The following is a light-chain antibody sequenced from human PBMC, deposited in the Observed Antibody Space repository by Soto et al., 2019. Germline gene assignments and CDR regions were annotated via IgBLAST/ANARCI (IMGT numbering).Light chain of an antibody. V-gene: IGLV2-8*01. Sequence: QSGLTQPPSASGSPGQSVTISCTGTSSDVGNYIYVSWYQQHPGKAPKLIIYEVNKRPSGVPDRFSASKSGNTASLTVSGLQAEDEADYYCGSIGNTYNYFFGTGTKVTVL. CDR2: EVN. J-gene: IGLJ1*01. CDR1: SSDVGNYIY. CDR3: GSIGNTYNYF.